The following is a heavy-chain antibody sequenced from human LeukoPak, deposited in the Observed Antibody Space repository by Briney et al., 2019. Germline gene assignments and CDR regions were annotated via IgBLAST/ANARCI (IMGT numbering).Heavy chain of an antibody. D-gene: IGHD3-10*01. Sequence: SETLSLTCTVSGGSISTYYWSWIRQPPGKGLDWIGYISYSGSTCYNPSLKSRVTISVDTSKNQFSLKLSSVTAADTAVYYCARQRNGSGSFIYYYFDYWGQGALVTVSS. CDR1: GGSISTYY. CDR2: ISYSGST. CDR3: ARQRNGSGSFIYYYFDY. J-gene: IGHJ4*02. V-gene: IGHV4-59*08.